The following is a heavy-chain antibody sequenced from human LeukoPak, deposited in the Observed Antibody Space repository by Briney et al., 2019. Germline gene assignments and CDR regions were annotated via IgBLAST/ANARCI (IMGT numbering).Heavy chain of an antibody. CDR1: GGSISSSSYY. J-gene: IGHJ6*03. Sequence: SETLSLTCTVSGGSISSSSYYWSWIRQPAGKGLEWIGRIYTSGSTNYNPSLKSRVTMSVDTSKNQFSLKLSSVTAADTAVYYCARDPYSSSPTGGLVYMDVWGKGTTVTISS. CDR3: ARDPYSSSPTGGLVYMDV. V-gene: IGHV4-61*02. D-gene: IGHD6-13*01. CDR2: IYTSGST.